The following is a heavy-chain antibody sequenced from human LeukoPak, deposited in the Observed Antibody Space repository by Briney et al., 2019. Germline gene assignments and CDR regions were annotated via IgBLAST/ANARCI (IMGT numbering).Heavy chain of an antibody. CDR2: IWYDGSNK. CDR3: ARGMGWLRYPKSYFDY. CDR1: GFTFSSYG. J-gene: IGHJ4*02. Sequence: PGGSLRLSCAASGFTFSSYGMHWVRQAPGKGLEWVAVIWYDGSNKYYADSVKGRFTIFRDNSKNTLYLQMNSLRAEDTAVYYCARGMGWLRYPKSYFDYWGQGTLVTVSS. V-gene: IGHV3-33*01. D-gene: IGHD5-24*01.